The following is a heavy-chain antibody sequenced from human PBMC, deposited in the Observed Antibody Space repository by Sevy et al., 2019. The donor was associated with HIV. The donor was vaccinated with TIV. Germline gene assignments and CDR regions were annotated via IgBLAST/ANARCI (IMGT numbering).Heavy chain of an antibody. CDR1: GFTFSSYW. CDR2: IKQEGSEK. J-gene: IGHJ4*02. Sequence: GGSLRLSCAAPGFTFSSYWMSWVRKAPGKGREWLANIKQEGSEKNYVDSVKGRFTISRDNAKNSLYLQMNSLRAEDTAVYYCARDSRGYSYGYADYWGQGTLVTVSS. CDR3: ARDSRGYSYGYADY. V-gene: IGHV3-7*03. D-gene: IGHD5-18*01.